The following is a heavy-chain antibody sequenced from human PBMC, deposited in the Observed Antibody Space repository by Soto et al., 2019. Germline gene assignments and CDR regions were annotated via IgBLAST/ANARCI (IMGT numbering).Heavy chain of an antibody. V-gene: IGHV1-2*04. CDR2: INPNSGGT. CDR3: VRAAAPPRYDFGY. D-gene: IGHD1-20*01. CDR1: GFALTGKY. J-gene: IGHJ4*02. Sequence: SVEPTSKAPGFALTGKYMHWVRQAPGQGLEWMGWINPNSGGTNYARKFQGWVTMTRDTSISTAYMELSRLRSDDTAVYYCVRAAAPPRYDFGYWGQGTPVTVSS.